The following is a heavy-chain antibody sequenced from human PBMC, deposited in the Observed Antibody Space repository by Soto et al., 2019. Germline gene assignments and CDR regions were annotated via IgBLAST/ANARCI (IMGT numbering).Heavy chain of an antibody. D-gene: IGHD6-25*01. CDR1: GDSISSSSYY. CDR3: ARHGVAALQFDY. CDR2: IYYSGST. J-gene: IGHJ4*02. V-gene: IGHV4-39*01. Sequence: SETLSLTCTVSGDSISSSSYYWGWIRQPPGKGLEWIGTIYYSGSTYYNPSLKSRVTISVDTSKNQFSLKLHSVTAADTAVYYCARHGVAALQFDYWGQGTLVTVSS.